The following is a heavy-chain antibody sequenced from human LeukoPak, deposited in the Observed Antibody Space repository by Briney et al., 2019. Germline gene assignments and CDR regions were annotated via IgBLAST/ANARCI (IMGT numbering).Heavy chain of an antibody. CDR3: AREEMGTTDN. D-gene: IGHD7-27*01. Sequence: GASVKVSCKASGYTFTSYGINWLRQAPGQGLEWMAWISPRTGDTNNRQKVQGRVTLTTDTSTNTAYMELRSLTSDDTAMHYCAREEMGTTDNWGQGTLVIVSS. CDR2: ISPRTGDT. V-gene: IGHV1-18*01. J-gene: IGHJ4*02. CDR1: GYTFTSYG.